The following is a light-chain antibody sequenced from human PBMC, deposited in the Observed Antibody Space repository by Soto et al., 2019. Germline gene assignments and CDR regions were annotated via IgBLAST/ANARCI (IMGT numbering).Light chain of an antibody. J-gene: IGKJ4*01. CDR2: DAS. CDR3: QQRSYWPPLT. V-gene: IGKV3-11*01. CDR1: QSVSSY. Sequence: EIVLTQSPATLSLSPGERATLSCRASQSVSSYLAWYQQKHCQAPMLLIYDASNRATGIPARFSGSWSGAAFTPTISSLEPEDFVVYYCQQRSYWPPLTFGGGTKVDIK.